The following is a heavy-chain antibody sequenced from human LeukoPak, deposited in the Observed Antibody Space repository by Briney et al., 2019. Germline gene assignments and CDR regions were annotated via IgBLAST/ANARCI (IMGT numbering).Heavy chain of an antibody. CDR3: ARGSTSHYYYMDV. J-gene: IGHJ6*03. CDR1: GFTFSSYW. CDR2: IKQDGSEK. V-gene: IGHV3-7*01. Sequence: GGSLRLSCAASGFTFSSYWMSWVRQAPGKGLEWVANIKQDGSEKYYVDSVKGRFTISRDNAKNSLYLQMNSLRAEDTAVYYCARGSTSHYYYMDVWGKGTTVTVSS. D-gene: IGHD2-2*01.